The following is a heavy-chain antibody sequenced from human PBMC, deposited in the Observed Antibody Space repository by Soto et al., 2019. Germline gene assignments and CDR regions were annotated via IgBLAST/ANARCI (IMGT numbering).Heavy chain of an antibody. J-gene: IGHJ6*02. Sequence: PSGNLSPTRPVPGGPISSYYWGWIRQPAGKGLEWIGRIYTSGSTNYNPSLKSRVTMSVDTSKNQFSLKLSSVTAADTAVYYCAREVPPDGMDVWGQGTTVTVSS. CDR3: AREVPPDGMDV. CDR2: IYTSGST. V-gene: IGHV4-4*07. D-gene: IGHD3-10*01. CDR1: GGPISSYY.